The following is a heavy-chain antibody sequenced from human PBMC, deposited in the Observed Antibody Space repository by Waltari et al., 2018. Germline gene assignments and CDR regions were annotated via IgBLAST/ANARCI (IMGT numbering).Heavy chain of an antibody. CDR3: AKEGYSSSWYDY. Sequence: QVQLVQSGAEVKKPGSSVKVSCKASGGTFSSYAISWVRQAPGQGLEWMGGIIPILGIANYAQKFQCRVTITADESTSTAYMELSSLRSEDTAVYYCAKEGYSSSWYDYWGQGTLVTVSS. J-gene: IGHJ4*02. D-gene: IGHD6-13*01. V-gene: IGHV1-69*04. CDR2: IIPILGIA. CDR1: GGTFSSYA.